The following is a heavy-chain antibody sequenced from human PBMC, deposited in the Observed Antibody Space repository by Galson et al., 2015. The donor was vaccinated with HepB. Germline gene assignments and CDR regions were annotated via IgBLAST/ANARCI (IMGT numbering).Heavy chain of an antibody. Sequence: SLRLSCAASGFTVSGNYMSWVRQAPGKGLEWVSVIYSSGSTFHADSVKGRFTISRDNSKNTLYLQMNSLRAEDTAVYFCARDVGGSRDYWGQGTLVTVSS. D-gene: IGHD4-23*01. CDR2: IYSSGST. CDR3: ARDVGGSRDY. V-gene: IGHV3-53*01. CDR1: GFTVSGNY. J-gene: IGHJ4*02.